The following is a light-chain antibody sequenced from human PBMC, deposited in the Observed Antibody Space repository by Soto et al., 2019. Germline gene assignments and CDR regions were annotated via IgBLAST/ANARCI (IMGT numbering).Light chain of an antibody. CDR2: WAS. CDR3: QQYYNTRT. CDR1: QSIASSY. J-gene: IGKJ1*01. Sequence: EIVLTQSPGTLSLSPGERATLSCRARQSIASSYLGWYQQKAGQPPKLLIYWASTRESGVPDRFSGSGSGTDFTLTITSLQAEDVAVYYCQQYYNTRTFGQGTKVEIK. V-gene: IGKV4-1*01.